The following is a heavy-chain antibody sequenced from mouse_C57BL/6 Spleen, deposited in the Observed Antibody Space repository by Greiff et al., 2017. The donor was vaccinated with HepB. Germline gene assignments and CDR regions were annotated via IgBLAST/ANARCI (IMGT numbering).Heavy chain of an antibody. Sequence: EVQLQQSGAELVRPGASVKLSCTASGFNIKDYYMHWVKQRPEQGLEWIGRIDPEDGDTEYAPKFQGKATMTADTSSNTAYLQLSSLTSEDTAVCYCTCYYGSHYFDYWGQGTTLTVSS. CDR1: GFNIKDYY. CDR2: IDPEDGDT. V-gene: IGHV14-1*01. CDR3: TCYYGSHYFDY. J-gene: IGHJ2*01. D-gene: IGHD1-1*01.